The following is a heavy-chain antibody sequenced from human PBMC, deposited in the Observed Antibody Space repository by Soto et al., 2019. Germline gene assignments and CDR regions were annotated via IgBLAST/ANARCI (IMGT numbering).Heavy chain of an antibody. CDR2: INHSGFT. V-gene: IGHV4-34*01. D-gene: IGHD6-13*01. CDR3: ARFPFSTSSWSNPRYFDS. CDR1: GGSFSGYY. Sequence: QVQLQQWGAGLLKPSETLSLTCAVSGGSFSGYYWSWIRQTPGKGLEWIGEINHSGFTDYNPSLTSRVTISVDTSKNHFSLKLTSVTGADTAVYYCARFPFSTSSWSNPRYFDSWGQWTLVTVSS. J-gene: IGHJ4*02.